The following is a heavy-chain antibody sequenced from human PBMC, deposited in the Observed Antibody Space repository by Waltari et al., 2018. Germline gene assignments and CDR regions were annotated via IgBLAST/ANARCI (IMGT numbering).Heavy chain of an antibody. Sequence: VQLQESGPGLVKSSDTLSLTCTVAGVSFYGFYYSWIRQPPGKGLEWLGYFYYTGTAKYNPSLTSPVTMSVDTSKNQFFLKMSSVTAADTAVYYCARISDYADVFDIWGQGTMVTVSS. J-gene: IGHJ3*02. CDR1: GVSFYGFY. D-gene: IGHD3-16*01. V-gene: IGHV4-59*01. CDR2: FYYTGTA. CDR3: ARISDYADVFDI.